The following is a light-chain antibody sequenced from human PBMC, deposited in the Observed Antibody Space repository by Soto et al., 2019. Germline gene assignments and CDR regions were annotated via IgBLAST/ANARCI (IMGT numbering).Light chain of an antibody. CDR2: DAS. Sequence: IVLTQSPGTLSLSPGERATLSCRASQSVSSNYLAWYQQKPGQAPRLLSYDASSRATGIPDRFSGSGSGTEFTLTISSLKSEDFAVFYCHQYNDWPPAFGQGTKVDIK. CDR3: HQYNDWPPA. V-gene: IGKV3-20*01. J-gene: IGKJ1*01. CDR1: QSVSSNY.